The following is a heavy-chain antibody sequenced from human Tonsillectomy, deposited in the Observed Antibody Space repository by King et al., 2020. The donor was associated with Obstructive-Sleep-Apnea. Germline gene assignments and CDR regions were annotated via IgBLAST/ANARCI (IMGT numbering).Heavy chain of an antibody. CDR1: GYFISSSDW. CDR3: ARTPGYYDSSGYYPSGPDY. D-gene: IGHD3-22*01. V-gene: IGHV4-28*01. CDR2: IHYRGNT. Sequence: VQLQESGPGLVKPSDTLSLICAVSGYFISSSDWWGWIRQPPGKGLEWIGYIHYRGNTYYNPSLERRVTMSLDTSKNQFSLKLNSVTAVDTAVYYCARTPGYYDSSGYYPSGPDYWGQGTLVTVSS. J-gene: IGHJ4*02.